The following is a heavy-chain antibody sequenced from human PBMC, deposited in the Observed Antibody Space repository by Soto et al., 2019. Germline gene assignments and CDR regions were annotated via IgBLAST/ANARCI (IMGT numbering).Heavy chain of an antibody. V-gene: IGHV4-59*01. CDR2: IYYSGST. CDR1: GGSISSYY. D-gene: IGHD4-4*01. CDR3: ARGDSNYVDP. J-gene: IGHJ5*02. Sequence: SETLSLTCTVSGGSISSYYWSWIRQPPGKGLEWIGYIYYSGSTNYNPSLKSRVTISVDTSKNQFSLKLSSVTAADTAVYYCARGDSNYVDPWGQGTLVTVSS.